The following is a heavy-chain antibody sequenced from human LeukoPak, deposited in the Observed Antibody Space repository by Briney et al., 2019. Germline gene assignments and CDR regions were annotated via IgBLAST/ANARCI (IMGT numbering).Heavy chain of an antibody. CDR1: DGSINSYY. J-gene: IGHJ6*02. V-gene: IGHV4-59*01. Sequence: TPSETLSLTCSVSDGSINSYYWNWIRRPPGKGLEWIGYIYNNGNTNYSPSLKSRVTMSVDTSKNLFSLKVSSVTAADTAVYYCARGRSNYYGMDVWGQGTTVTVSS. D-gene: IGHD1-26*01. CDR3: ARGRSNYYGMDV. CDR2: IYNNGNT.